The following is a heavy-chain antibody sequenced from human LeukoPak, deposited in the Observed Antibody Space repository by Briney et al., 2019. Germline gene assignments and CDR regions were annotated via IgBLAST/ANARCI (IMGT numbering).Heavy chain of an antibody. CDR2: IYYSGST. D-gene: IGHD6-19*01. CDR1: GGSISSYL. CDR3: AISKPGWQGLYFDY. J-gene: IGHJ4*02. V-gene: IGHV4-59*01. Sequence: SETLSLTRIVSGGSISSYLWSWIRPPPGKGLEWIGYIYYSGSTNYNPPLQSRVTISVDTSKNQFSLKLSSVTAADTAVYYCAISKPGWQGLYFDYWGQGTLVTVSS.